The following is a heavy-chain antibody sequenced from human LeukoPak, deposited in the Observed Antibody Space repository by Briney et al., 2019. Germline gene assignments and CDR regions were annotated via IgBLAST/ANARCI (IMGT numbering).Heavy chain of an antibody. D-gene: IGHD3-3*01. CDR2: IYTSGST. CDR1: GGSISSGSYY. V-gene: IGHV4-61*02. J-gene: IGHJ3*02. Sequence: SETLSLTCTVSGGSISSGSYYGSWIRQPAGKGLEWIGRIYTSGSTNYNPSLKSRVTISVDTSKNQFSLKLSSVTAADTAVYYCARDPYYDFWSGYYSPAFDIWGQGTMVTVSS. CDR3: ARDPYYDFWSGYYSPAFDI.